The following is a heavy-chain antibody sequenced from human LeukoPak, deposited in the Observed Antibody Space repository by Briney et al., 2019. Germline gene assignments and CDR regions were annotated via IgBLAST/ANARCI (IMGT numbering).Heavy chain of an antibody. CDR2: IHHSGST. CDR1: GDSVSSGSSY. D-gene: IGHD6-19*01. CDR3: ARGSGWYFVY. J-gene: IGHJ4*02. V-gene: IGHV4-61*01. Sequence: PSETLSLTCTVTGDSVSSGSSYWSWIRQPPGKGLEWIGYIHHSGSTNYNPSLKNRVTISLDTSKNQFSLKLSSVTAADTAVYYCARGSGWYFVYWGQGTLVTVSS.